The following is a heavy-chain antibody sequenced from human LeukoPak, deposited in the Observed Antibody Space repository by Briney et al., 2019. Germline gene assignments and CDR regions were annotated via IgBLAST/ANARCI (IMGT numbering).Heavy chain of an antibody. J-gene: IGHJ4*02. CDR1: GFTFSSYA. CDR2: ISGSAGST. D-gene: IGHD1-26*01. CDR3: AKGRRWDLQVAPDY. V-gene: IGHV3-23*01. Sequence: GGSLRLSCAASGFTFSSYAMSWVRQAPGKGLEWVSTISGSAGSTYYADSVKGRFTISRDNSKNTLYLQLNSLRAEDTAVYYCAKGRRWDLQVAPDYWGQGTLVTISS.